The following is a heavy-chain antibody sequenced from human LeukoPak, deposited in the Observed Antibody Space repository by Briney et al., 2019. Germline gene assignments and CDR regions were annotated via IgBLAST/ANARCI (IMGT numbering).Heavy chain of an antibody. V-gene: IGHV3-53*05. CDR3: ARDVWPDILTGYLRY. D-gene: IGHD3-9*01. J-gene: IGHJ4*02. CDR1: GFTVSSNY. Sequence: PGGSLRLSCAASGFTVSSNYMSWVRQAPGKGLEWVSVIYSGGSTYYADSVKGRFTISRDNSKNTLYLQMGSLRAEDMAVYYCARDVWPDILTGYLRYWGQGTLVTVSS. CDR2: IYSGGST.